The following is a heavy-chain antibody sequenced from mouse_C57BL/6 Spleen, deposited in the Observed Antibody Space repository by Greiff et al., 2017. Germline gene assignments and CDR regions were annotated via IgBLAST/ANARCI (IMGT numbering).Heavy chain of an antibody. V-gene: IGHV1-64*01. Sequence: QAQLQQPGAELVKPGASVKLSCKASGYTFTSYWMHWVKQRPGQGLEWIGMIHPNSGSTNYNEKFKSKATLTVDKSSSTAYMQLSSLTSEDSAVYYCARDTTVVGPFAYWGQGTLVTVSA. CDR2: IHPNSGST. CDR1: GYTFTSYW. D-gene: IGHD1-1*01. CDR3: ARDTTVVGPFAY. J-gene: IGHJ3*01.